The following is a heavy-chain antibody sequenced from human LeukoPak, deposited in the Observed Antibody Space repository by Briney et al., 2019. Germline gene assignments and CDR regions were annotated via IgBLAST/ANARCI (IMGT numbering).Heavy chain of an antibody. CDR2: ISGSGGST. V-gene: IGHV3-23*01. D-gene: IGHD2-2*03. CDR1: GFTFSSYA. J-gene: IGHJ6*03. CDR3: AKAKVDIVVVPAARGYYYMDV. Sequence: PGGSLRLSCAASGFTFSSYAMSWVRQAPGKGLEWVSAISGSGGSTYYADSVKGRFTISRDNSKNTLYLQMNSLRAEDTAVYYCAKAKVDIVVVPAARGYYYMDVWGKGTTVTVSS.